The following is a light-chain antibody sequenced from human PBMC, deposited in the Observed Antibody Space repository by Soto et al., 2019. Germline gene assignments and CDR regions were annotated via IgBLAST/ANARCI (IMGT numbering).Light chain of an antibody. CDR3: CSYAGSLI. CDR2: DVS. Sequence: QDALPQHRAVSGSPGQSVNISCTGTSSDVGGYNDVSWYQQYPGKAPKLMIYDVSKRPSGVPDRFSGSKSGNTASLPVSGLQADDEVEYYCCSYAGSLIFGGGTKITVL. J-gene: IGLJ2*01. V-gene: IGLV2-11*01. CDR1: SSDVGGYND.